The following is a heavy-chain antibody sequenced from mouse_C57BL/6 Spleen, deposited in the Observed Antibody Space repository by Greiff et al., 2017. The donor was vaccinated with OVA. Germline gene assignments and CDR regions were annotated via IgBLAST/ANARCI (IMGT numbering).Heavy chain of an antibody. D-gene: IGHD1-1*01. J-gene: IGHJ3*01. Sequence: EVQLVESEGGLVQPGSSMKLSCTASGFTFSDYYMAWVRQVPEKGLEWVANINYDGSSTYYLDSLKSRFIISRDNAKNILYLQMSSLKSEDTATYYCARGYGSSLAWFAYWGQGTLVTVSA. V-gene: IGHV5-16*01. CDR1: GFTFSDYY. CDR2: INYDGSST. CDR3: ARGYGSSLAWFAY.